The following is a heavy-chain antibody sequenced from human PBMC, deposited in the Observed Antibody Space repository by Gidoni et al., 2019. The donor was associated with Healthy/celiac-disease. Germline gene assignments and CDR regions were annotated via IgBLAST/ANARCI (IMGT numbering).Heavy chain of an antibody. CDR3: AKDIAGGQLVGTFDY. Sequence: EVQLVESGGGLVQPGRSLRLSCAASGFTFDDYAMHWVRQAPGKGLEWVSGISWNSGSIGYADSVKGRFTISRDNAKNSLYLQMNSLRAEDTALYYCAKDIAGGQLVGTFDYWGQGTLVTVSS. CDR2: ISWNSGSI. CDR1: GFTFDDYA. J-gene: IGHJ4*02. V-gene: IGHV3-9*01. D-gene: IGHD6-6*01.